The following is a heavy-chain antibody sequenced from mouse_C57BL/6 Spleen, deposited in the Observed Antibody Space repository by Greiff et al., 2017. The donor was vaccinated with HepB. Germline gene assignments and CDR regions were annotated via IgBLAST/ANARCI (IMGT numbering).Heavy chain of an antibody. CDR3: ARWDDYFLFAY. CDR1: GYTFTDYY. J-gene: IGHJ3*01. D-gene: IGHD2-4*01. Sequence: VQLQQSGPELVKPGASVKISCKASGYTFTDYYMNWVKQSHGKSLEWIGDINPNNGGTSYTQKFKGKATLTVDKSSSTAYMELRSLTSEDSAVYYCARWDDYFLFAYWGQGTLVTVSA. V-gene: IGHV1-26*01. CDR2: INPNNGGT.